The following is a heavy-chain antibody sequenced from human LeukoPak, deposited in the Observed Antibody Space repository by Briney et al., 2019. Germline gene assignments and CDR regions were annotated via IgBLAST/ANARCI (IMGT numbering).Heavy chain of an antibody. CDR2: IYYNGST. CDR3: ARIKADSRGWYEIDF. D-gene: IGHD6-19*01. J-gene: IGHJ4*02. CDR1: GGSISSYY. V-gene: IGHV4-59*01. Sequence: SETLSLTCTVSGGSISSYYWSWIRQPPGKGLEWLGFIYYNGSTNYNPSLKSRVTISVDTSKNQFSLKLSSVTAADTAVYYCARIKADSRGWYEIDFWGQGTLVTVSS.